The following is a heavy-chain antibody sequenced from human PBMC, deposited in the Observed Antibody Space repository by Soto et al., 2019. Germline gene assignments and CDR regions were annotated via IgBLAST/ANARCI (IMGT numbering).Heavy chain of an antibody. CDR3: ARVGVGWFNWFDP. J-gene: IGHJ5*02. D-gene: IGHD3-3*01. V-gene: IGHV4-31*03. CDR1: GGSISSGGYY. Sequence: QVQLQESGPGPVKPAQTLSLTCTVSGGSISSGGYYWSWIRQHPGKGLEWIGYIYYSGITYYNPSLKRRVTISVVTSKNQFPVKLGSVTAADTAVYYCARVGVGWFNWFDPWGQGTLVTVSS. CDR2: IYYSGIT.